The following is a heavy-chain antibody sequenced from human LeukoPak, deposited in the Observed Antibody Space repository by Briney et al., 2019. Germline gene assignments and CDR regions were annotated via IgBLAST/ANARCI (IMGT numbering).Heavy chain of an antibody. CDR1: GYTFTDYY. D-gene: IGHD3-3*01. Sequence: ASVKVSCKASGYTFTDYYMHWVQQAPGKGLEWMGRVDPEDGETIYAEKFQGRVTITADTSTDTASMELSSLRSEDTAVYYCATVKEHKFWSGYYTDPQRWFDPWGQGTLVTVSS. CDR2: VDPEDGET. V-gene: IGHV1-69-2*01. J-gene: IGHJ5*02. CDR3: ATVKEHKFWSGYYTDPQRWFDP.